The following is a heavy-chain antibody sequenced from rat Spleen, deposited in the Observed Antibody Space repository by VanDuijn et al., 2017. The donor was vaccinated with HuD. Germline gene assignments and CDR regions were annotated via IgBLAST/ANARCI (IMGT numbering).Heavy chain of an antibody. CDR3: AKDRRTGNFDY. Sequence: EVQLVESGGGLVQPGRSLKLSCAASGFTFSDYGLAWVRQAPTKGLEWVATISYADTSGHSGTYYPDSVKGRFTISRDNAKSTLYLQMDSLRSEDTATYYCAKDRRTGNFDYWGQGVMVTVSS. J-gene: IGHJ2*01. V-gene: IGHV5-29*01. D-gene: IGHD1-4*01. CDR1: GFTFSDYG. CDR2: ISYADTSGHSGT.